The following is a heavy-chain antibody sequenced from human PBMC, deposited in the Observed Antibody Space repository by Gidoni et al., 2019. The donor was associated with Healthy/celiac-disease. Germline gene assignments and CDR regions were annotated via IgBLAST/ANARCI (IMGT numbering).Heavy chain of an antibody. D-gene: IGHD6-13*01. CDR1: RFPFSSYG. V-gene: IGHV3-30*18. Sequence: QVQLLAPAGAVVQPGRSLRLSFPPSRFPFSSYGMHWARQAPGKGLGWVAVISYDGSNKYYADSVKGRFTISRDNSKNTLYLQMNSLRAEDTAVYYCAKDRVSSSWPGGSDYWGQGTLVTVSS. CDR3: AKDRVSSSWPGGSDY. CDR2: ISYDGSNK. J-gene: IGHJ4*02.